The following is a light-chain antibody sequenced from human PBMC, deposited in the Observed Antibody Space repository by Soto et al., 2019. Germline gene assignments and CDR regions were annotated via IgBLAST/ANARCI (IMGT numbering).Light chain of an antibody. CDR1: QSVLYSSNNKNY. Sequence: DIVMTQSPDSLAVSLGERATINCKFSQSVLYSSNNKNYLAWYQQKPGQPPKLLIYWASNRESGVPDRFSGSGSGTDFTLTISSLQAEDVAVYYCQQYYSTLWTFGQGTKVEIK. CDR3: QQYYSTLWT. J-gene: IGKJ1*01. V-gene: IGKV4-1*01. CDR2: WAS.